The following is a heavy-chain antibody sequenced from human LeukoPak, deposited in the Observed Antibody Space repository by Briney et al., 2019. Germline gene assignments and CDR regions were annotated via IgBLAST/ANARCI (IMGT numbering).Heavy chain of an antibody. J-gene: IGHJ3*02. CDR2: ISSRSSYI. D-gene: IGHD1-26*01. V-gene: IGHV3-21*01. Sequence: PGGSLRLSCAASGFTFSSYSMKWVRQAPGKGLEWVSSISSRSSYIYYADSVKGRFTISRDNAKNSLYLQMNSLRAEDTAVYYCARESRVGGDAFDIWGQGTMVTVSS. CDR1: GFTFSSYS. CDR3: ARESRVGGDAFDI.